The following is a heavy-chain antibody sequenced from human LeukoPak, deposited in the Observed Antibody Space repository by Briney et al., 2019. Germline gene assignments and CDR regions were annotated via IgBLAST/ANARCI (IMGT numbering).Heavy chain of an antibody. CDR2: FSGVVDKT. J-gene: IGHJ4*02. CDR3: AKEARLVRTATVALDS. D-gene: IGHD3-9*01. Sequence: GGSLRLSCVASGFTFSSDTMTWVRQAPGKGLEWVSSFSGVVDKTHYADSVRGRFTVSRDNSRNTLYLQLNSLRPEDPAVYYCAKEARLVRTATVALDSWGQGTRITVSP. V-gene: IGHV3-23*01. CDR1: GFTFSSDT.